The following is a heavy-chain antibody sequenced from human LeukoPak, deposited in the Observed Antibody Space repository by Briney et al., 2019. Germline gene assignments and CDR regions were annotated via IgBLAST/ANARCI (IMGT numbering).Heavy chain of an antibody. CDR2: INHSGST. V-gene: IGHV4-34*01. J-gene: IGHJ4*02. D-gene: IGHD3-22*01. Sequence: SETLSLTCAVYGGSFSGYYWSWIRQPPGKGLEWIGEINHSGSTNYNPSLKSRVTISVDTSKNQFSLKLSSVTAADTAVYYYARTETYYYDSSGYYLYDYWGQGTLVTVSS. CDR1: GGSFSGYY. CDR3: ARTETYYYDSSGYYLYDY.